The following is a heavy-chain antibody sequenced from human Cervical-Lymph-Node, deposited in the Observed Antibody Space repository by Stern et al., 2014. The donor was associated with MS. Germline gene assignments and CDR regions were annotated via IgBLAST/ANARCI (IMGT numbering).Heavy chain of an antibody. J-gene: IGHJ4*02. CDR2: ISYDGSNK. CDR3: GRGKAIDY. D-gene: IGHD3-10*01. Sequence: VQLVESGGGVVQPGRSLRLSCAASGFTFSSYGMHWVRQAPGKGLEWVAVISYDGSNKYYADSVKGRFTISRDNSKKTLYLQMHSRGVEDTAVYYCGRGKAIDYWGQGTLVTVSS. CDR1: GFTFSSYG. V-gene: IGHV3-30*03.